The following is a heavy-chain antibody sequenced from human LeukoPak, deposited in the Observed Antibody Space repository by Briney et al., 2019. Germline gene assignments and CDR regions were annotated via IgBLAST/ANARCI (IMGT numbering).Heavy chain of an antibody. CDR2: INRSGST. CDR3: ARFGTY. CDR1: GGSFSGYF. D-gene: IGHD3-10*01. V-gene: IGHV4-34*01. Sequence: SETLSLTCAVYGGSFSGYFWSWIRQPPGKGLEWIGEINRSGSTTYNPSLKSRVTISVDTSKNQFSLKLNSVTAADMAVYYCARFGTYWGQGILVTVSS. J-gene: IGHJ4*02.